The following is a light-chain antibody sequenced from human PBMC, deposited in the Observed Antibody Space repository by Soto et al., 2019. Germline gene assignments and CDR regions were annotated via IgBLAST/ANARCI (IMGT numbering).Light chain of an antibody. J-gene: IGKJ1*01. Sequence: IVLTQSPATLSLSPWERATLSCRASQSVSSYLAWYQQKPGQAPRLLIYDASNRATGIPARFSGSGSGTEFTLTISSLQPDDCATYYCQHSKTFGQGTKVDIK. CDR1: QSVSSY. V-gene: IGKV3-11*01. CDR2: DAS. CDR3: QHSKT.